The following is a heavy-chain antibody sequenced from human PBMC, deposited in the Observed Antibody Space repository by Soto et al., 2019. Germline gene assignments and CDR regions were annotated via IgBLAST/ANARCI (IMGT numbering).Heavy chain of an antibody. CDR1: GCIVSSNY. CDR3: VKEFKGAFEH. J-gene: IGHJ4*02. V-gene: IGHV3-53*01. CDR2: IFSGGST. Sequence: PVGSLRLSCAASGCIVSSNYMSWVRQAPGKGLEWVSVIFSGGSTDYADSVKGRFTMSRDISKNTLYLQMNSLRVDDTAVYFCVKEFKGAFEHWGPGTLVTVSS. D-gene: IGHD3-16*01.